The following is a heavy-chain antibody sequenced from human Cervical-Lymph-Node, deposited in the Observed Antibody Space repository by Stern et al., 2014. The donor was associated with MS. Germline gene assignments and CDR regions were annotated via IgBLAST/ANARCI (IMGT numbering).Heavy chain of an antibody. J-gene: IGHJ6*02. CDR2: ISGSGGST. D-gene: IGHD6-13*01. CDR3: AKSYSSSWYPPYYYYGMDV. Sequence: EVQLVESGGGLVQPGGSLRLSCAASGFTFSSYAMSWVRQAPGKGLEWVSAISGSGGSTYYADSVKGRFTISRDNSKNTLYLQMNSLRAEDTAVYYCAKSYSSSWYPPYYYYGMDVWGQGTTVTVSS. CDR1: GFTFSSYA. V-gene: IGHV3-23*04.